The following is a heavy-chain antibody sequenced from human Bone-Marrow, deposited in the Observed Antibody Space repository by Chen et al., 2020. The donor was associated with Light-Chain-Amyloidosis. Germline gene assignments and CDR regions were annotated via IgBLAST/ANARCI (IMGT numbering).Heavy chain of an antibody. Sequence: QVQLQESGPGLVKPSETLSLTCTVAGDPLTSSYGNWIRQPAGKGLEWIGRVCISGGTNHNPSLKSRVTMSVDTSKMQFSLKVRSVTAADTAVYFCAREPLYGDSRRFDFWGQGALVTVSS. CDR3: AREPLYGDSRRFDF. J-gene: IGHJ4*02. V-gene: IGHV4-4*07. CDR2: VCISGGT. D-gene: IGHD4-17*01. CDR1: GDPLTSSY.